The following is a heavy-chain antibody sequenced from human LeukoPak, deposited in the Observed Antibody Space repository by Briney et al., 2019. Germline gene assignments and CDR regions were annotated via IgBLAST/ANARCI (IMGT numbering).Heavy chain of an antibody. CDR3: ASLPRLYYDSSSDAFDI. CDR2: IKQDGSEK. CDR1: GFTFSSYW. J-gene: IGHJ3*02. D-gene: IGHD3-22*01. Sequence: GGSLRLSCAASGFTFSSYWMSWVRQAPGKGLEWGANIKQDGSEKYYVDSVKGRFTISRDNAKNSLYLQMNSLRAEDTAVYYCASLPRLYYDSSSDAFDIWGQGTMVTVSS. V-gene: IGHV3-7*01.